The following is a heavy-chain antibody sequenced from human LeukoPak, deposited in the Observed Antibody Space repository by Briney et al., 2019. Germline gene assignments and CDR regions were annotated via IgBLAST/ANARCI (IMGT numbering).Heavy chain of an antibody. CDR3: ATRMLDDYVWGSYRYKY. CDR1: GYTLTELS. V-gene: IGHV1-24*01. CDR2: FDPEDGET. Sequence: ASVKVSCKVSGYTLTELSMHWVRQAPGKGREWMGGFDPEDGETIYAQKFQGRVTMTEDTSTDTAYMELSSLRSEDTAVYYCATRMLDDYVWGSYRYKYWGQGTLVTVSS. J-gene: IGHJ4*02. D-gene: IGHD3-16*02.